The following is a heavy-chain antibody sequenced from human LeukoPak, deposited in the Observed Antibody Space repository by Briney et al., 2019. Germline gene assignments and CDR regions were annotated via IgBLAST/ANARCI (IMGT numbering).Heavy chain of an antibody. D-gene: IGHD3-22*01. CDR2: ISGSGAFT. J-gene: IGHJ4*02. CDR3: AKTYYYDSSGYSHYLAYDY. V-gene: IGHV3-23*01. CDR1: GFTFNTYA. Sequence: GGSLRLSCAASGFTFNTYAMSWVRQAPGTGLEWVSTISGSGAFTKYADSVTGRFTISRDNSKNTLYLQLDSLRAEDTATYYCAKTYYYDSSGYSHYLAYDYWGQGTLVTVSS.